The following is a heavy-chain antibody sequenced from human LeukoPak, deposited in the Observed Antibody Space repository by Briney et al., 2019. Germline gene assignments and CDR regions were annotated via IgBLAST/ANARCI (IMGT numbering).Heavy chain of an antibody. CDR1: GASISHYY. J-gene: IGHJ4*02. D-gene: IGHD3-10*01. CDR3: ARRYYYNLGSFPFDF. Sequence: SETLSLTCTVSGASISHYYWSWIRQTPEKGLEWMGHIHTSGGSSPYPSLKSRLTMSIETSRNQFSLKLTSVTAADTAVYYCARRYYYNLGSFPFDFWGQGTLVTVSS. V-gene: IGHV4-4*09. CDR2: IHTSGGS.